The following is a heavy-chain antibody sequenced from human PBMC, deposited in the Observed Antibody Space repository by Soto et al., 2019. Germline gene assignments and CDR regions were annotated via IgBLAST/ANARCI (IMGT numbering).Heavy chain of an antibody. D-gene: IGHD3-10*01. CDR3: AKGRGGSGSLTPRVDF. CDR1: GFTFNNYA. V-gene: IGHV3-23*01. Sequence: EVQLLESGGGLVQHGGSLRLSCAASGFTFNNYAMTWVRQAPGKGLEWVSAISGGGDTTSYADSVNGRFAVSRDGSKSTLYLQMSSLRAEDTALYYCAKGRGGSGSLTPRVDFWGQGTLVTVSS. J-gene: IGHJ4*02. CDR2: ISGGGDTT.